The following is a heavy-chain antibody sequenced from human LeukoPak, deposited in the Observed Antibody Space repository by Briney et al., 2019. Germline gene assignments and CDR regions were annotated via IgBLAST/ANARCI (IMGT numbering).Heavy chain of an antibody. D-gene: IGHD2-8*02. CDR2: ISSNGGST. CDR1: GFTFSSYA. J-gene: IGHJ4*02. CDR3: ARDRSMVTTLGVYYFDY. V-gene: IGHV3-64*01. Sequence: GGSLRLSCAASGFTFSSYAMHWVRQAPGKGLEYVSAISSNGGSTYYANSVKGRFTISRDNSKNTLYLQMGSLRAEDMAVYYYARDRSMVTTLGVYYFDYWGQGTLVTVSS.